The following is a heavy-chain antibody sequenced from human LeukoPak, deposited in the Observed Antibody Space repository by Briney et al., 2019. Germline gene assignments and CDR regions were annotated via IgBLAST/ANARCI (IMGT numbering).Heavy chain of an antibody. CDR3: ARQMTPHGNFDY. V-gene: IGHV3-13*01. J-gene: IGHJ4*02. Sequence: GGSLRLSCAASGFTLSNFAMHWVRHATGKGLEWVSAIGTAGDTFYPGSVKGRFTISRENAKNSLYLQMNNLRAEDTAVYYCARQMTPHGNFDYWGQGTLVTVSS. CDR1: GFTLSNFA. CDR2: IGTAGDT. D-gene: IGHD1-26*01.